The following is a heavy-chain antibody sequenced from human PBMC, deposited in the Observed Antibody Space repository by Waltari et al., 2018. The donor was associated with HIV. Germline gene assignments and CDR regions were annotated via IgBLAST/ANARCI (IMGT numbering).Heavy chain of an antibody. Sequence: EVQLVESGGGLVQPGGSLRLSCAASGFTFSSYSRNWVRQAPGKGLGWVSDISRSGSTIDYADSVRGLFTISRDKAKNSLYLQLNSLRAEDTAMYYCARDYSGTYADFDFWSQGTLVTVSS. J-gene: IGHJ4*02. D-gene: IGHD1-26*01. CDR3: ARDYSGTYADFDF. CDR1: GFTFSSYS. CDR2: ISRSGSTI. V-gene: IGHV3-48*01.